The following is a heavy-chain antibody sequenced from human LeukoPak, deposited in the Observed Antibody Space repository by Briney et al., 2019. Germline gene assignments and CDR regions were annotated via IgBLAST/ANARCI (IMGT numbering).Heavy chain of an antibody. CDR1: GFTFSGYG. CDR3: AKNLSGYCSGGSCYPNWFDS. CDR2: IRYDGSDK. Sequence: GGSLRLSCAASGFTFSGYGMHWVRQAPGKGLEWVTFIRYDGSDKHYAASVKGRFTISRDNSKSTLYLQMNSLTPEDTAVYYCAKNLSGYCSGGSCYPNWFDSWGQGTLVSVSS. D-gene: IGHD2-15*01. J-gene: IGHJ5*01. V-gene: IGHV3-30*02.